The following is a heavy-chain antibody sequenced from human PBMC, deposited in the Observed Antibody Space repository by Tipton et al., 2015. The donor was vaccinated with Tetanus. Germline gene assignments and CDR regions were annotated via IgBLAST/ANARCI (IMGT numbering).Heavy chain of an antibody. D-gene: IGHD5-24*01. CDR3: ARGGRDAYNNPLGAFDV. CDR1: GDSVSTGNFY. Sequence: TLSLTCTVSGDSVSTGNFYWSWIRQPPGKGLEWIAFIHHSGLAFSKPSLKSRVSISIDTSQNQFSLRLTSVTAADTAVYYCARGGRDAYNNPLGAFDVWGRGTTVTVSS. V-gene: IGHV4-30-4*01. J-gene: IGHJ3*01. CDR2: IHHSGLA.